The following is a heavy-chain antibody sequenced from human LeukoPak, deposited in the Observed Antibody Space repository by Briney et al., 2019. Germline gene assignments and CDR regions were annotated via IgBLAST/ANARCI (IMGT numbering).Heavy chain of an antibody. CDR1: GFTVISNY. Sequence: GGSLRLSCAASGFTVISNYMSWVRQAPGKGLEWVSVIYSGGSTYYADSVKGRFTIPRDNSKNTLYLQMNSLRAEDTAVYYCARDLSVKGPPSFDYWGQGTLVTVSS. CDR3: ARDLSVKGPPSFDY. CDR2: IYSGGST. V-gene: IGHV3-66*01. D-gene: IGHD2/OR15-2a*01. J-gene: IGHJ4*02.